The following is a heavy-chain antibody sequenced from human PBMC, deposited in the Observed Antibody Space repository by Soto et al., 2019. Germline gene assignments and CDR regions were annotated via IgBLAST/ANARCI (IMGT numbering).Heavy chain of an antibody. CDR3: ARDRGYYDSSGHNWFDP. D-gene: IGHD3-22*01. J-gene: IGHJ5*02. V-gene: IGHV1-18*04. Sequence: ASVKVSCKASGYTFTSYGISWVRQAPGQGLEWMGWISAYNGNTNYAQKLQGRVTMTTDTSTSTAYMELRSLRSDDTAVYYCARDRGYYDSSGHNWFDPWGQGNLVTVSS. CDR2: ISAYNGNT. CDR1: GYTFTSYG.